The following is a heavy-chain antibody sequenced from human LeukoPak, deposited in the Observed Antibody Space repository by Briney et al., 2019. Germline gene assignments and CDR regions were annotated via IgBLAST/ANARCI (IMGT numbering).Heavy chain of an antibody. CDR2: IYPGGGST. D-gene: IGHD2-8*01. J-gene: IGHJ4*02. CDR3: ARDNDFDY. V-gene: IGHV1-46*01. Sequence: GASVKVSCKASGYTFTSYYIHWVRQAPGQGLEWMGIIYPGGGSTSYAQKFQGRVTMTREMSTSTVYMELSSLRSEDTAVYYCARDNDFDYWGQGTLVTVSS. CDR1: GYTFTSYY.